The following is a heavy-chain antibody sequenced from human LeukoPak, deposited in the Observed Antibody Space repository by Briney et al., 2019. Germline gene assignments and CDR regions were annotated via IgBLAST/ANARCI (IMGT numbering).Heavy chain of an antibody. D-gene: IGHD2-21*02. Sequence: AGGSLRLSCAASGFTFTSYAMNGVRQAPGKGLEWVSSISSGSGYIYYADSVKGRFTISRDNAKNSLYLQMNSLRAEDTAVYYCARAPVTPEYYFDYWAQGTLVTVSS. V-gene: IGHV3-21*01. CDR3: ARAPVTPEYYFDY. CDR1: GFTFTSYA. CDR2: ISSGSGYI. J-gene: IGHJ4*02.